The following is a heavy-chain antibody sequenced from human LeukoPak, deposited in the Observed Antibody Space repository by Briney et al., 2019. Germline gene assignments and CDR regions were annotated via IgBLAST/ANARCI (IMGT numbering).Heavy chain of an antibody. CDR1: GLSISSYY. V-gene: IGHV4-59*01. Sequence: PSETLSLTCTVSGLSISSYYWNWMRQPPGKGLEWIGYGSYSGNTNYNPSLKGRVTISLDTSKNQFSLILNSVTAADTAVYYCARRGTWVPTLKAFHFWGQGTMVTVSS. J-gene: IGHJ3*01. CDR2: GSYSGNT. CDR3: ARRGTWVPTLKAFHF.